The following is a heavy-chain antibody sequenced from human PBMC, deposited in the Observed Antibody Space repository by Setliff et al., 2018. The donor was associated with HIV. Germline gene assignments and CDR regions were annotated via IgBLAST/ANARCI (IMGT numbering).Heavy chain of an antibody. CDR2: IYTRGNT. CDR3: TRDLWGDDYYYNNMDV. CDR1: GASITSHN. V-gene: IGHV4-4*07. Sequence: PSETLSLTCSVSGASITSHNWGWIRQAAGKGLEWIGRIYTRGNTNYNPSLRSRVTTSVDTSKNQFSLKVTSVTAADTAVYYCTRDLWGDDYYYNNMDVWGKGTTVTVSS. J-gene: IGHJ6*03. D-gene: IGHD2-21*02.